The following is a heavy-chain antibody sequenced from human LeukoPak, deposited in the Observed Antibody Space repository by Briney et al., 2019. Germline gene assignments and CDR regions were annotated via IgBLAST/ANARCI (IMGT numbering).Heavy chain of an antibody. CDR2: INPNSGGT. D-gene: IGHD3-10*01. Sequence: ASVKVFCKASGYTFTGYYMHWVGQAPGQGLEWMGWINPNSGGTNYARKFQGRVTMTRDASISTAYMELSRLRSDDTAVYYCARGGGENGWGPQDYWGQGTLVTVSS. CDR3: ARGGGENGWGPQDY. J-gene: IGHJ4*02. CDR1: GYTFTGYY. V-gene: IGHV1-2*02.